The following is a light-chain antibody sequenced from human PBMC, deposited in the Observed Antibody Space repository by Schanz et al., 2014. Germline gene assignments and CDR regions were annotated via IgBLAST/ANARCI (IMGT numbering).Light chain of an antibody. CDR1: QSVSSNY. CDR2: GAS. J-gene: IGKJ1*01. V-gene: IGKV3-20*01. CDR3: QQYHTSRT. Sequence: EIVLTQSPGTLSLSPGERATLSCRASQSVSSNYLAWYQQKPGQAPILLIYGASTRATGIPARFSGSGSGTEFTLTISGLQSEDFAIYYCQQYHTSRTFGQGTKVEI.